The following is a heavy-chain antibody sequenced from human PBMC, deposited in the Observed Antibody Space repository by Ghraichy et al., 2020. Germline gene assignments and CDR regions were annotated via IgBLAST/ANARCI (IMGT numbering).Heavy chain of an antibody. CDR3: ARDRQRRSHYYYYYGMDV. V-gene: IGHV3-33*01. J-gene: IGHJ6*02. CDR1: GFTFSSYG. D-gene: IGHD6-25*01. Sequence: GGSLRLSCAASGFTFSSYGMHWVRQAPGKGLEWVAVIWYDGSNKYYADSVKGRFTISRDNSKNTLYLQMNSLRAEDTAVYYCARDRQRRSHYYYYYGMDVWGQGTTVTVSS. CDR2: IWYDGSNK.